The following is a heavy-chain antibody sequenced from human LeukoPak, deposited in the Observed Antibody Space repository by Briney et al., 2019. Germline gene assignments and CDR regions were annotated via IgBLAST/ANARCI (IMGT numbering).Heavy chain of an antibody. J-gene: IGHJ3*02. CDR3: ARAYDGSDAFDI. Sequence: YPSETLSLTCIVSGGSISSSIYYWAWVRQPPGKGLEWIGYIYYSGSTNYNPSLKSRVTISVDTSKNQFSLKLSSVTAADTAVYYCARAYDGSDAFDIWGQGTMVTVSS. CDR1: GGSISSSIYY. D-gene: IGHD5-12*01. V-gene: IGHV4-61*05. CDR2: IYYSGST.